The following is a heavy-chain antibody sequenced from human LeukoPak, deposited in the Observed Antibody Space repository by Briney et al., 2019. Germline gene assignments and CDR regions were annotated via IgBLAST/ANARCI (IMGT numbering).Heavy chain of an antibody. J-gene: IGHJ4*02. D-gene: IGHD5-24*01. CDR1: GFSFSNYT. V-gene: IGHV3-30-3*01. CDR2: ISYDGSNK. Sequence: GGSLRLSCAASGFSFSNYTMHWVRQAPGKGLEWVAVISYDGSNKYFADSVKGRFTISRDNSKNTLYLQMNSLKAEDTAVYYCAREFGHNRWYFDYWGQGALVTVSS. CDR3: AREFGHNRWYFDY.